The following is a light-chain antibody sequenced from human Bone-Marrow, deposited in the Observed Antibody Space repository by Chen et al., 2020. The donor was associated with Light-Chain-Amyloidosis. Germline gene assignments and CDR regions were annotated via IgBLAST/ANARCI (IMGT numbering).Light chain of an antibody. CDR2: GAT. CDR3: QQSGNSLA. J-gene: IGKJ4*01. V-gene: IGKV3-20*01. CDR1: QTVSSRY. Sequence: EIVLTQSPDTLSLSPGERATLSCRASQTVSSRYLAWYQQKPGQAPRLLIYGATNRATGSPDRFSGGGSGTDITLTVSILEPEDFAVYYCQQSGNSLAFGGGTRVEIK.